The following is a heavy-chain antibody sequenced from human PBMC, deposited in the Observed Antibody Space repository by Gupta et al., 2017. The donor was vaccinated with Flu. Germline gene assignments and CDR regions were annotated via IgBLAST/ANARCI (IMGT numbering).Heavy chain of an antibody. Sequence: TFSNAWMSWVRQAPGKGLEWVGRIKSKTDGGTTDYAAPVKGRFTISRDDSKNTLYLQMNSLKTEDTAVYYCTTAVIDFWSGYYIDYWGLGTLVTVSS. D-gene: IGHD3-3*01. CDR3: TTAVIDFWSGYYIDY. CDR1: TFSNAW. J-gene: IGHJ4*02. CDR2: IKSKTDGGTT. V-gene: IGHV3-15*01.